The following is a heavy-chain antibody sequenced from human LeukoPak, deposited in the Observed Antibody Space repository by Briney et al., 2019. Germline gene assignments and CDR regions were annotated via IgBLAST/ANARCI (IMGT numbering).Heavy chain of an antibody. D-gene: IGHD6-19*01. V-gene: IGHV4-38-2*02. J-gene: IGHJ4*02. CDR1: GYSISSSYY. CDR3: ARSIYSTGWYDY. CDR2: MYHSGST. Sequence: SETLSLTCTVSGYSISSSYYWGWIRQPPGKGLEWIGSMYHSGSTYYNPSLKSRVTISVDTSKNQFSLKLSSVTAADTGVYYCARSIYSTGWYDYWGQGTLVTVSS.